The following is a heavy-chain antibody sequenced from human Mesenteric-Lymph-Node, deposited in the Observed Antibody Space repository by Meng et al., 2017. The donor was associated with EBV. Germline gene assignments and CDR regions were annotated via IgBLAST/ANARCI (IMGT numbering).Heavy chain of an antibody. CDR2: MNPNSGNT. Sequence: QVELVEAGAEVKKPGASVKVSCKASGYTFTSYDINWVRQATGQGLEWMGWMNPNSGNTGYAQKFQGRVTMTRNTSISTACMELSSLRSEDTAVYYCARGPEYSSSWNNWFDPWGQGTLVTVSS. CDR3: ARGPEYSSSWNNWFDP. D-gene: IGHD6-13*01. V-gene: IGHV1-8*01. CDR1: GYTFTSYD. J-gene: IGHJ5*02.